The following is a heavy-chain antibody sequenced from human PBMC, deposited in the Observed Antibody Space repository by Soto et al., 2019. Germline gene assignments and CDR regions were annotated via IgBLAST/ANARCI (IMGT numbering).Heavy chain of an antibody. J-gene: IGHJ6*02. D-gene: IGHD3-10*01. CDR2: IHPNSGGT. V-gene: IGHV1-2*02. CDR1: GYIFTGYY. Sequence: QVQLVQSGAEVKKPGASVKVSCKASGYIFTGYYLHWVRQAPGQGLEWMGWIHPNSGGTNYAQKFQGRVTMTRDTSISTAYMELSRLRSDDTAIYYCARRISMIRGVGMDVWGQGTTVNVSS. CDR3: ARRISMIRGVGMDV.